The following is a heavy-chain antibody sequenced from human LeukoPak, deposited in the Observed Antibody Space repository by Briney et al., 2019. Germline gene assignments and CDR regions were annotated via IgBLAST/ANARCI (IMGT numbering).Heavy chain of an antibody. CDR3: ARDLEGVELAAAPFDP. V-gene: IGHV3-7*01. Sequence: GGSLRLSCAASGFTFSNSGMTWLRQAPGKGLEWVANIKQDGSEKYYVDSVKGRFTISRDNAKNSLYLQMNSLRAEDTAVYYCARDLEGVELAAAPFDPWGQGTLVTVSS. CDR2: IKQDGSEK. J-gene: IGHJ5*02. CDR1: GFTFSNSG. D-gene: IGHD6-13*01.